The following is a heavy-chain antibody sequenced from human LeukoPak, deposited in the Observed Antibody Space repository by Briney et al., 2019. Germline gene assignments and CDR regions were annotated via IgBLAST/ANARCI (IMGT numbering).Heavy chain of an antibody. J-gene: IGHJ4*02. CDR2: ISGSGGST. CDR1: GFTFSSYA. V-gene: IGHV3-23*01. CDR3: AKSMRSGSYYNKDY. D-gene: IGHD3-10*01. Sequence: GGSLRLSCAASGFTFSSYAMSWVRQAPGKGLEWVSAISGSGGSTFYADSVKGRFTISGDNSKNTLYLQMNSPRAEDTAVYYCAKSMRSGSYYNKDYWGQGTLVTVSS.